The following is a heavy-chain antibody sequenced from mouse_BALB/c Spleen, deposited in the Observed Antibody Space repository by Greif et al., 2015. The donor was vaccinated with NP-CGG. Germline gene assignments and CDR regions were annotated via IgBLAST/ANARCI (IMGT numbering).Heavy chain of an antibody. CDR1: GFTFSSYA. CDR3: ARHRNYGSRESLDY. CDR2: ISSGGSYT. V-gene: IGHV5-9-1*01. D-gene: IGHD1-1*01. Sequence: EVMLVESGGGLVKPGGSLKLSSAASGFTFSSYAMSWVRQTPEKRLEWVATISSGGSYTYYPDSVKGRFTISRDNAKNTLCLQMSSLRSEDTAMYYCARHRNYGSRESLDYWGQGTTLTVSS. J-gene: IGHJ2*01.